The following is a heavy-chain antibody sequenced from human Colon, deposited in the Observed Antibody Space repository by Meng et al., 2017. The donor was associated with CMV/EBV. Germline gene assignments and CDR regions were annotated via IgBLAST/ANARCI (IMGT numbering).Heavy chain of an antibody. D-gene: IGHD3-10*01. CDR1: GFTFSSYW. Sequence: GESLKISCAASGFTFSSYWMSWVRQAPGKGLEWVDNIKQDGSEKYYVDSVKGRFTASRDNARNSLFLRMNSLRAEDTAVYYCARDISLWFGELTKYGLDVWGQGTTVTVSS. J-gene: IGHJ6*02. V-gene: IGHV3-7*03. CDR2: IKQDGSEK. CDR3: ARDISLWFGELTKYGLDV.